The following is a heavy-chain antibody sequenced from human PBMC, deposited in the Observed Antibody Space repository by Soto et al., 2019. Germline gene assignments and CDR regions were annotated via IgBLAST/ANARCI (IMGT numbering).Heavy chain of an antibody. V-gene: IGHV4-39*01. CDR3: ARLGIAASGAASRDVDY. CDR1: GGSISSNVYY. Sequence: QLQESGPGLVKPSETLSLTCSVSGGSISSNVYYWGWIRQTPGKGLEWIGSIYHSGSSYYISSLKSRVTMSVDTSTNQFSLKLNSLTAADTAVYYCARLGIAASGAASRDVDYWGQGTLVTVSS. CDR2: IYHSGSS. J-gene: IGHJ4*02. D-gene: IGHD6-13*01.